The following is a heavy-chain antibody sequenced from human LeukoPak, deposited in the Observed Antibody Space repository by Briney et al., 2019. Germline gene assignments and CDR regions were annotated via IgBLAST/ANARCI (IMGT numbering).Heavy chain of an antibody. J-gene: IGHJ3*02. CDR3: ATERAIILFGAFDI. D-gene: IGHD3-3*01. CDR2: ISSSSSYI. Sequence: NPGGSLRLSCAASGSTFSSYSMNWVRQAPGKGLEWVSSISSSSSYIYYADSVKGRFTISRDNAKNSLYLQMNSLRAENTAVYYCATERAIILFGAFDIWGQGTMVTVSS. CDR1: GSTFSSYS. V-gene: IGHV3-21*01.